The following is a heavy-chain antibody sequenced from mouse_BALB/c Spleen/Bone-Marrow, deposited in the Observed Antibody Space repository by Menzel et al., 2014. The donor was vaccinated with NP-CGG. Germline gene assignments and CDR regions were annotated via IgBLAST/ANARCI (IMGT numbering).Heavy chain of an antibody. CDR1: GYTFTCYW. D-gene: IGHD1-1*01. J-gene: IGHJ3*01. CDR3: ARSYYDGSSFAY. CDR2: IYPSDSYT. V-gene: IGHV1-69*02. Sequence: QVQLQQSGAELVRPGASVKLSCKASGYTFTCYWINWVKQRPGQGLQWIGNIYPSDSYTNYNQKFKDKATLTADKSSSTAYMQLSSLTSEDSAVYYCARSYYDGSSFAYWGQGTLVTVSA.